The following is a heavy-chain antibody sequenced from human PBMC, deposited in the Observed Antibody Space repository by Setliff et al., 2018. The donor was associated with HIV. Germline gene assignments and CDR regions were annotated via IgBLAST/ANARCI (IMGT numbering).Heavy chain of an antibody. CDR3: AKDRSGSYSFARD. Sequence: PGGSLRLSCAASGFTFSNYAVHWVRQAPGKGLEWVAVASDDGKNIYYADSVKGRFTVSRDNYRNTVFLQMNSLRMEDTAVFYCAKDRSGSYSFARDWGQGTLVTVSS. V-gene: IGHV3-30*18. J-gene: IGHJ4*02. CDR1: GFTFSNYA. CDR2: ASDDGKNI. D-gene: IGHD1-26*01.